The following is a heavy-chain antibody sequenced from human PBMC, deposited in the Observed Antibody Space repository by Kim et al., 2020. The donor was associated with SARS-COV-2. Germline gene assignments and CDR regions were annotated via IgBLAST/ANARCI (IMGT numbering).Heavy chain of an antibody. Sequence: GESLKISCKGSGYSFTSYWISWVRPMPGQGLEWIGRIDPSDSYTNYSPSFQGHVNISADKSISTAYLQWSSLKASETAMYYCASGGGKSFNYYYYGMDVWGRGTTVTV. J-gene: IGHJ6*02. CDR3: ASGGGKSFNYYYYGMDV. D-gene: IGHD6-25*01. CDR1: GYSFTSYW. V-gene: IGHV5-10-1*01. CDR2: IDPSDSYT.